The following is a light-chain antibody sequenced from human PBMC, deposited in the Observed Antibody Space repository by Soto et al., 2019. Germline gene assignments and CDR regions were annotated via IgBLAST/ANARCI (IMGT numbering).Light chain of an antibody. CDR2: AAS. CDR3: QKYSSVLV. CDR1: QDIRNF. J-gene: IGKJ3*01. V-gene: IGKV1-27*01. Sequence: DIQMTQSPTSLSAPVGDRVTITCRASQDIRNFGAWYQQKPGKAPKLLIYAASTLQSGVPSRFSGSGSGTDFTLTINSLQPEDVAAYSCQKYSSVLVFGPGTKVEIK.